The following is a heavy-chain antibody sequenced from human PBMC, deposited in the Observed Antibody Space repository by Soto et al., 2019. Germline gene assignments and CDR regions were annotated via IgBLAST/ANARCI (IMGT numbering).Heavy chain of an antibody. V-gene: IGHV4-31*03. CDR2: IYYSGST. CDR1: GGSISSGGYY. Sequence: PSETLSLTCTVSGGSISSGGYYWSWIRQHPGKGLEWIGYIYYSGSTYYNPSLKSRVTISVDTSKNQFSLKLSSVTAADTAVYYCARAPPWFGEPDYYYYGMDVWGQGTTVTVSS. J-gene: IGHJ6*02. CDR3: ARAPPWFGEPDYYYYGMDV. D-gene: IGHD3-10*01.